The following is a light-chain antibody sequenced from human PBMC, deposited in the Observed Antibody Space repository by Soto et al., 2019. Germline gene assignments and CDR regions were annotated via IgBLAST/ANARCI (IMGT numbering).Light chain of an antibody. J-gene: IGKJ5*01. CDR1: QTVRNNY. V-gene: IGKV3-20*01. Sequence: VVLTQSPGTLSLSKGERATLCCRASQTVRNNYLAWYQQKPGQAPRLLIYDASSRATGIPDRYSGGGSGTDFTLTISRLEPEDFVVYYCQQYGSSPGTFGQGRLLEI. CDR3: QQYGSSPGT. CDR2: DAS.